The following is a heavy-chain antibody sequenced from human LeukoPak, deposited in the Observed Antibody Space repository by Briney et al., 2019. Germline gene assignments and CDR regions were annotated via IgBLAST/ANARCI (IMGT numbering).Heavy chain of an antibody. CDR3: ANYPTGYHYYFDY. V-gene: IGHV3-23*01. Sequence: GGSLRLSCAASRFTFSRYAMSWVRQAPGKGLEWVSAISGSGGSTNYADSVKGRFTISRDNSKNTLYLQMNSLRAEDTAVYYCANYPTGYHYYFDYWGQGTLVTVSS. CDR2: ISGSGGST. CDR1: RFTFSRYA. J-gene: IGHJ4*02. D-gene: IGHD3-9*01.